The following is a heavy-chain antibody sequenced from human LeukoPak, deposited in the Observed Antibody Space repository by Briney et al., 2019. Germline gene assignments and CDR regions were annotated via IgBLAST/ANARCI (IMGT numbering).Heavy chain of an antibody. CDR3: ARADRSGFDFFDH. D-gene: IGHD6-19*01. J-gene: IGHJ4*02. CDR2: IYYSGTT. V-gene: IGHV4-59*01. Sequence: PSETLSLTCTVSGASISSFHWSWIRQSPGKGLEWIGNIYYSGTTNYNPSLKSRVSLSVDTSEKQFSLQLNSVTAADTAIYRCARADRSGFDFFDHWGQGTLVTVSS. CDR1: GASISSFH.